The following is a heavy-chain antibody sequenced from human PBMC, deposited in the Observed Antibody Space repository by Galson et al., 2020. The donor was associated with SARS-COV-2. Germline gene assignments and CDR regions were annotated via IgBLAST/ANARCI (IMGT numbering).Heavy chain of an antibody. J-gene: IGHJ4*02. Sequence: SGPTLVKPTQTLTLTCTFSGFSLSASGVGVGWIRQPPGKALEWLALIYWNDDKRYSPFLESRLTITKDTSKNQVVLTMTNMDPVDTGTYYCVHSPQLYTSSCPGLWGQGILVTVSS. D-gene: IGHD1-1*01. CDR3: VHSPQLYTSSCPGL. CDR1: GFSLSASGVG. CDR2: IYWNDDK. V-gene: IGHV2-5*01.